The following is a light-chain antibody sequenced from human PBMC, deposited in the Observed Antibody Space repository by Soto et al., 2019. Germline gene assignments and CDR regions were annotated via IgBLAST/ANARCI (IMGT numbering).Light chain of an antibody. CDR3: QQSYSPPYT. CDR2: AAS. Sequence: DIQMTQSPSSLSASVGDRVTITCRASQSITSSSNWYQQKRGKAPTPLVHAASSLQSGVRSRFSGSGSGTYFTLTISSLPPADFETYYWQQSYSPPYTFGQGTKLEIK. CDR1: QSITSS. J-gene: IGKJ2*01. V-gene: IGKV1-39*01.